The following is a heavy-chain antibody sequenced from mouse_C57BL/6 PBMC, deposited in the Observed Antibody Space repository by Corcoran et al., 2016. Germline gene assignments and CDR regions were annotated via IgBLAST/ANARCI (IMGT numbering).Heavy chain of an antibody. CDR2: INPNNGGT. CDR1: GYTFTDYY. CDR3: ARPLYYAMDY. V-gene: IGHV1-26*01. J-gene: IGHJ4*01. Sequence: EVQLQQSGPELVKPGASVKISCKASGYTFTDYYMNWVKQSHGKSLEWIGDINPNNGGTSYNQKFKGKATLTVDKSSSTAYMEPRSLTSEDSAVYYCARPLYYAMDYWGQGTSVTVSS.